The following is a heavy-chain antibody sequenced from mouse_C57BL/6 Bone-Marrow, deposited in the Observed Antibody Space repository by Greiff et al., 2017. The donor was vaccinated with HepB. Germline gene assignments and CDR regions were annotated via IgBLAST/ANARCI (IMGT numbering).Heavy chain of an antibody. CDR2: ISYDGSN. Sequence: EVKLQESGPGLVKPSQSLSLTCSVSGYSITSGYYWNWIRQFPGNKLEWMGYISYDGSNNYNPSLKNRISITRDTSKNQFFLKLNSVTTEDTATYYCARDYYGSSYDWYFDVWGTGTTVTVS. CDR1: GYSITSGYY. D-gene: IGHD1-1*01. CDR3: ARDYYGSSYDWYFDV. V-gene: IGHV3-6*01. J-gene: IGHJ1*03.